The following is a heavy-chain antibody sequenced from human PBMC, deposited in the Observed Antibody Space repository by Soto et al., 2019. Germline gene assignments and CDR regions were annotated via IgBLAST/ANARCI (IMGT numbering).Heavy chain of an antibody. CDR2: IYYSGRT. J-gene: IGHJ2*01. D-gene: IGHD5-18*01. V-gene: IGHV4-31*03. Sequence: QVQLQESGPGLVKPSQTLSLTCTVSGGSISSGGYYWSWIRQHPGKGLGWIGYIYYSGRTYYNPSLKSRATXXVXTXXNQSSLKLSSVTAADTAVYYCARDRGSYAVGLFDLWGRGTLVTVSS. CDR3: ARDRGSYAVGLFDL. CDR1: GGSISSGGYY.